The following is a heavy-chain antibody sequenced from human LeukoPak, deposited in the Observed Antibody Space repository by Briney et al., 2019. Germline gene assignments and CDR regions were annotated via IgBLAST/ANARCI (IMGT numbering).Heavy chain of an antibody. CDR1: GGFISSYY. D-gene: IGHD3-22*01. CDR2: VYYRGTT. CDR3: ASESSGSYYNYFDY. V-gene: IGHV4-59*01. J-gene: IGHJ4*02. Sequence: SETLSLTCTVSGGFISSYYWSWIRQPPGKGLEWIGYVYYRGTTNYSPSLKSRVTMSVDTSKNQFSLKLSSVTAADTAVYYCASESSGSYYNYFDYWGQGTLVTVSS.